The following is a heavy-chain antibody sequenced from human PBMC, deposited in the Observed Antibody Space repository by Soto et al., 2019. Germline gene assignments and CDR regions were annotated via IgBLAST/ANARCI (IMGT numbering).Heavy chain of an antibody. D-gene: IGHD3-9*01. CDR2: ISSNGGST. Sequence: GGSLRLSCAASGFTFSSYAMHWVRQAPGKGLEYVSAISSNGGSTYYANSVKGRFTISRDNSKNTLYLQMGSLRAEDMAVYYCARDLRLRYDILTGYYPYYYYYYMDVWGKGTTVTVSS. V-gene: IGHV3-64*01. CDR1: GFTFSSYA. CDR3: ARDLRLRYDILTGYYPYYYYYYMDV. J-gene: IGHJ6*03.